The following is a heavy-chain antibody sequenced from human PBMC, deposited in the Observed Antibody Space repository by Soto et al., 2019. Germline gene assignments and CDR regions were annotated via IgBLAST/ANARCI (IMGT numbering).Heavy chain of an antibody. V-gene: IGHV4-39*01. CDR3: ARLDYYDSSGIPNWFDP. CDR2: IYYSGST. D-gene: IGHD3-22*01. CDR1: GGSISSSSYY. Sequence: SETLSLTCTVSGGSISSSSYYWGWIRHPPGKGLEWIGSIYYSGSTYYNPSLKSRVTISVDTSKNQFSLKLSSVTAADTAVYYCARLDYYDSSGIPNWFDPWGQGTLVTVSS. J-gene: IGHJ5*02.